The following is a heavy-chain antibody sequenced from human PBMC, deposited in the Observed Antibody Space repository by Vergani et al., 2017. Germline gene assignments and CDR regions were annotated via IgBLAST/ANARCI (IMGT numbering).Heavy chain of an antibody. D-gene: IGHD3-3*01. J-gene: IGHJ6*02. CDR3: ARILVGYDFWSGYGPYGMDV. CDR2: IFSNDKK. Sequence: QVTLKESGPVLVKPTETLTLTCTVSGFSLSNARMGVSWIRQPPGKALEWLAHIFSNDKKSYSTSLKSRLTISKDTSKSQVVLTMTNMDPVDTATYYCARILVGYDFWSGYGPYGMDVWGQGTTVTVSS. V-gene: IGHV2-26*01. CDR1: GFSLSNARMG.